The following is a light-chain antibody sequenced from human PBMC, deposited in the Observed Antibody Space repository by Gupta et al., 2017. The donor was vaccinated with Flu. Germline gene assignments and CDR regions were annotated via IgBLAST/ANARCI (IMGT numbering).Light chain of an antibody. J-gene: IGKJ1*01. CDR3: RQALQTPRT. CDR1: QSLLHSNGYNY. V-gene: IGKV2-28*01. Sequence: DIVMTQSPFSLPVTPGEPASISCRSSQSLLHSNGYNYLDWYLQKPGQSPQLLIYLGSNRASGVPDRFSGSGSGTDFTLKISRVEAEDVGVYYCRQALQTPRTFGQGTKVEIK. CDR2: LGS.